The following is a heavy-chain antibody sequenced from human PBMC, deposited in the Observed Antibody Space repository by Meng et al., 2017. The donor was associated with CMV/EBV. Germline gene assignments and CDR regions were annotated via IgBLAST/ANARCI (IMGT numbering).Heavy chain of an antibody. J-gene: IGHJ5*02. CDR1: GSFSGYY. V-gene: IGHV4-34*01. Sequence: GSFSGYYWSWIRQPPGKGLEWIGEINHSGSTNYNPSLKSRVTIPVDTSKNQFSLKLSSVTAADTAVYYCARRVGRVVPAAIHWFDPWGQGTLVTVSS. CDR2: INHSGST. CDR3: ARRVGRVVPAAIHWFDP. D-gene: IGHD2-2*01.